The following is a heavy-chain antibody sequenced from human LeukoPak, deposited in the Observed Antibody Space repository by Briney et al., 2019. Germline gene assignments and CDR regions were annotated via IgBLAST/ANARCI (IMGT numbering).Heavy chain of an antibody. CDR1: GFTFDNYG. V-gene: IGHV3-20*04. CDR2: INWNGGST. CDR3: AREDGYSSSWYSDY. J-gene: IGHJ4*02. Sequence: GGSLRLSCAASGFTFDNYGMSWVRQAPGKGLEWVSGINWNGGSTGYADSVKGRFTISRDNAKNSLYLQMNSLRAEDTALYYCAREDGYSSSWYSDYWGQGTLVTVSS. D-gene: IGHD6-13*01.